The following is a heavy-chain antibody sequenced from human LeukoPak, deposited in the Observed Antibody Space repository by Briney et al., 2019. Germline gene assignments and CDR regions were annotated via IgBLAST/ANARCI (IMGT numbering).Heavy chain of an antibody. CDR2: IWYDGSNK. CDR1: GFTFSSYG. CDR3: ARGRGPSSIAARSGLPNYYYGMDV. V-gene: IGHV3-33*01. D-gene: IGHD6-6*01. J-gene: IGHJ6*02. Sequence: GRSLRLSCAASGFTFSSYGMHWVRQAPGKGLEWVAVIWYDGSNKYYADSVKGLFTISRDNSKNTLYLQMNSLRAEDTAVYYCARGRGPSSIAARSGLPNYYYGMDVWGQGTTVTVSS.